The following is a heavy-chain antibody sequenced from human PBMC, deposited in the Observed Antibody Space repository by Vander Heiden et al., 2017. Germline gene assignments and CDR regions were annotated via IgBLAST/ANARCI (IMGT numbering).Heavy chain of an antibody. CDR3: AKKDYYDSSGPPRY. Sequence: EVQLLESGGGLVQPGGSLRLSCAASGFTFSSYAMSWVRQAPGKGLEWVSAISGSGGTTYYADSVKGRFTISRDNSKNTLYLQMNSLRAEDTAVYYCAKKDYYDSSGPPRYWGQGTLVTVSS. CDR2: ISGSGGTT. V-gene: IGHV3-23*01. J-gene: IGHJ4*02. CDR1: GFTFSSYA. D-gene: IGHD3-22*01.